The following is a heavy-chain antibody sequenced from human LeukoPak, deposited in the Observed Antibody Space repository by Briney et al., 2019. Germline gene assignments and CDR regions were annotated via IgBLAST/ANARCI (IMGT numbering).Heavy chain of an antibody. J-gene: IGHJ4*02. CDR1: GYTFTSYG. Sequence: ASVKVPCKASGYTFTSYGISWVRQAPGQGLEWMGWISAYNGNTNYAQKLQGRVTMTTDTSTSTVYMELSSLRSEDTAVYYCARGSRPVYNLLTGKRYFDYWGQGTLLTVSS. D-gene: IGHD3-9*01. V-gene: IGHV1-18*01. CDR3: ARGSRPVYNLLTGKRYFDY. CDR2: ISAYNGNT.